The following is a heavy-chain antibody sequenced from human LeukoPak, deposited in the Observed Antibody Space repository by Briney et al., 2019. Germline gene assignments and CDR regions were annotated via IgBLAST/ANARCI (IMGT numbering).Heavy chain of an antibody. J-gene: IGHJ5*02. CDR3: ASGYGSGSYGWFDP. V-gene: IGHV4-4*02. Sequence: SETLSLTCAVSGGSISSSNWWSWVRQPPGKGLEWIGEIYHSGSTNYNPSLKSRVTISVDKSKNQFSLKLSSVTAADTAVYYCASGYGSGSYGWFDPWGQGTLVTVSS. CDR1: GGSISSSNW. CDR2: IYHSGST. D-gene: IGHD3-10*01.